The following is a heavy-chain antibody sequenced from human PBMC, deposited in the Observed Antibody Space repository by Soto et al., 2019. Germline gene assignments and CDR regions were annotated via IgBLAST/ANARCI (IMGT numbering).Heavy chain of an antibody. CDR2: ISYSGST. Sequence: QVQLQESGPGLVKLSENLSLTCTVSGGSVSSGSYYWSWIRQPPGKGLEWIGYISYSGSTNYNHQLKSRVTISVDTSTNQSSLKLSSVTSADTAVYYCARPLYRYGPMDVWGQGTTVTVSS. D-gene: IGHD5-18*01. J-gene: IGHJ6*02. CDR3: ARPLYRYGPMDV. CDR1: GGSVSSGSYY. V-gene: IGHV4-61*01.